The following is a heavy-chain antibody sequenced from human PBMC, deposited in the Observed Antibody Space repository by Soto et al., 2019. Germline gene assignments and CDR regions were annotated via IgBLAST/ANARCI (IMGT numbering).Heavy chain of an antibody. CDR2: SSGSGDNT. CDR1: GFTFSSYA. D-gene: IGHD3-10*01. V-gene: IGHV3-23*01. Sequence: PGGSLRLSCAASGFTFSSYAMSWVRQAPGKGLEWVSASSGSGDNTYYADSVKGRFTISRDNSKNTLYLQIDSLRVEDTAVYYCAKDSRVTMVRGVIIPPGYWGQGTLVTVSS. J-gene: IGHJ4*02. CDR3: AKDSRVTMVRGVIIPPGY.